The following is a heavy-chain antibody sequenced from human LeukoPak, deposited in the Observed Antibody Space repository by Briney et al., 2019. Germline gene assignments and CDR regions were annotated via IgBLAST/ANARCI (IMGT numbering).Heavy chain of an antibody. CDR1: GFTFSTYW. J-gene: IGHJ4*02. CDR2: INSDGSST. D-gene: IGHD3-22*01. Sequence: GGSLRLSCVASGFTFSTYWMHWVRPAPGKGLVWVSCINSDGSSTSYGDSVKGRFTISSDKAKNTLFLQVNSLRAELTAVYYCAREDDSSGYTPRCFVYWGQGTLVTVSS. V-gene: IGHV3-74*01. CDR3: AREDDSSGYTPRCFVY.